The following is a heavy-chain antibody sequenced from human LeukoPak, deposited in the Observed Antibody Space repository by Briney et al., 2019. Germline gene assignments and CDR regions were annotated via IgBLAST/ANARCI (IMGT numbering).Heavy chain of an antibody. CDR2: ISDGSDYI. D-gene: IGHD6-13*01. J-gene: IGHJ4*02. Sequence: GGSLRLSCAASGFPFNSYTMNWIRQAPGKGLEWVSSISDGSDYIYYADSLRGRFTISRDNAKNSLYLQMNSLRAEDTAVCYCARVSAMMYSSSWYFDYWGQGTLVTVSS. CDR3: ARVSAMMYSSSWYFDY. CDR1: GFPFNSYT. V-gene: IGHV3-21*01.